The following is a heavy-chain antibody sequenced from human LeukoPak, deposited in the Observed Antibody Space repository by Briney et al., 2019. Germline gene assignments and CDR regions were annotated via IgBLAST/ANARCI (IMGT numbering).Heavy chain of an antibody. Sequence: SETLSLTCTVSGGSISSGGYYWSWTRQHPGKGLEWIGYIYYSGSTYYNPSLKSRVTISVDTSKNQFSLKLSSVTAADTAVYYCARRLSANWYFDLWGRGTLVTVSS. J-gene: IGHJ2*01. D-gene: IGHD2/OR15-2a*01. V-gene: IGHV4-31*03. CDR3: ARRLSANWYFDL. CDR2: IYYSGST. CDR1: GGSISSGGYY.